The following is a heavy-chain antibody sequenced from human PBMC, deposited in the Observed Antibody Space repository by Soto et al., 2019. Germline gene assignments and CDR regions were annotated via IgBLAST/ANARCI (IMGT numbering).Heavy chain of an antibody. CDR3: AAYGPNSGDGY. V-gene: IGHV3-66*01. CDR2: IHFDGSA. J-gene: IGHJ4*02. Sequence: EVQLVQSGRGLVEPGGSLRLSCVASGFTIYKNDMIWVRQAPGKGLEWVAHIHFDGSANYADSVKGRFTISNGTSKNTLYFQMNSLRSEDTAVYYCAAYGPNSGDGYWGQGTLVTVSS. D-gene: IGHD4-17*01. CDR1: GFTIYKND.